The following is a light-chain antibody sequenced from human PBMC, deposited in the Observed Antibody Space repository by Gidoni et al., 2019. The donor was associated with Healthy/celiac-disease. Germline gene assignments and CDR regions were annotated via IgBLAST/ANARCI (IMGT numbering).Light chain of an antibody. CDR2: SNN. CDR3: AAWDDSLNGLWV. J-gene: IGLJ3*02. Sequence: QSVLTQPPSASGTPGQRVTISCSGSSSTIGSNTVNWYQQLPGTAPKLLIYSNNQRPSGVPDRFSGSTSGTSASLAISGLQSEDEADYYCAAWDDSLNGLWVFGGGTKLTVL. V-gene: IGLV1-44*01. CDR1: SSTIGSNT.